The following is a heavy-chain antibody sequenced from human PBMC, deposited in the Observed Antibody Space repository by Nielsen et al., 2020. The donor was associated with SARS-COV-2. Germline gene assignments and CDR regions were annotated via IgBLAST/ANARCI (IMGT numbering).Heavy chain of an antibody. V-gene: IGHV3-30*04. D-gene: IGHD2-15*01. J-gene: IGHJ5*02. Sequence: VRQMPGKGLEWVAVISYDGSNKYYADSVKGRFTISRDNSKNTLYLQMNSLRAEDTAVYYCARDHGDIVVVVAAPWFDPWGQGTLVTVSS. CDR2: ISYDGSNK. CDR3: ARDHGDIVVVVAAPWFDP.